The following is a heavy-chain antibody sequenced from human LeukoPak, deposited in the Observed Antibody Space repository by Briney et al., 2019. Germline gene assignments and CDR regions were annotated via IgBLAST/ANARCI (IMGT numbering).Heavy chain of an antibody. V-gene: IGHV1-2*02. D-gene: IGHD3-10*01. CDR1: GYTFTGYY. Sequence: ASVKVSCKASGYTFTGYYMHWVRQAPGQGPEWMGWINPNSGGTNYAQKFQGRVTMTRDTSISTAYMELSRLRSDDTAVYYCAREVLLWFGEYYDYWGQGTLVTVSS. CDR2: INPNSGGT. CDR3: AREVLLWFGEYYDY. J-gene: IGHJ4*02.